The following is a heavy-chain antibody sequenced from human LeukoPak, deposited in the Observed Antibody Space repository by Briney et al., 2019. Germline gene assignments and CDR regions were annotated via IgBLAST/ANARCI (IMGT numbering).Heavy chain of an antibody. J-gene: IGHJ2*01. CDR1: GFTVSSNY. Sequence: PGGSLRLSCAASGFTVSSNYMSWVRQAPGKGLEWVSVVYRGGSTYYADFVKGRFTISRDNSKNTLYLQMNRLRAEDTAVYYCARDYFSRAALLGYFDLWGRGTLVTVSS. D-gene: IGHD2-15*01. CDR2: VYRGGST. V-gene: IGHV3-53*01. CDR3: ARDYFSRAALLGYFDL.